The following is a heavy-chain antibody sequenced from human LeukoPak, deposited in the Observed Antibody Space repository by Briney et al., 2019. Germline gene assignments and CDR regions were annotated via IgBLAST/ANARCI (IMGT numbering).Heavy chain of an antibody. CDR2: INHSGST. Sequence: SETLSLTCAVYGGSFSGYYWSWIRQPPGKGLEWIGEINHSGSTYYNPSLKSRVTISVDTSKNQFSLKLSSVTAADTAVYYCARGSSGAGIDYWGQGTLVTVSS. D-gene: IGHD6-13*01. CDR3: ARGSSGAGIDY. V-gene: IGHV4-34*01. J-gene: IGHJ4*02. CDR1: GGSFSGYY.